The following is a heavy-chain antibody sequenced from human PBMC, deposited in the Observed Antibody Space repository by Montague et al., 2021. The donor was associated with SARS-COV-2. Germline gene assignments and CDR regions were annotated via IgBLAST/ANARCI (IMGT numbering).Heavy chain of an antibody. CDR3: AKAKGSGFSGLLAEFFDY. CDR1: GFTFGGYA. D-gene: IGHD6-19*01. Sequence: SLRLSCAASGFTFGGYAMHWVRQAPGKGLEWVSGISWSSGSICYADSVKGRFTISRDNAKNSLYLQMNSLRAEDTALYYCAKAKGSGFSGLLAEFFDYWGQGTLVTVSS. CDR2: ISWSSGSI. V-gene: IGHV3-9*01. J-gene: IGHJ4*02.